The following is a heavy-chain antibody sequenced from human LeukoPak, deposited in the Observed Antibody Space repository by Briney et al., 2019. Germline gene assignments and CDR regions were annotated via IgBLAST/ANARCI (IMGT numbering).Heavy chain of an antibody. J-gene: IGHJ4*02. D-gene: IGHD2-21*02. CDR3: ARDRWTAMLY. Sequence: GGSLRLSCAASGFTFSSYSMNWVRQAPGKGLEWVSYISSSSSTIYYADSVKGRFTISRDNAKNSLYLQMNSLRAEDTAVYYCARDRWTAMLYWGQGTLVPVSS. CDR1: GFTFSSYS. V-gene: IGHV3-48*01. CDR2: ISSSSSTI.